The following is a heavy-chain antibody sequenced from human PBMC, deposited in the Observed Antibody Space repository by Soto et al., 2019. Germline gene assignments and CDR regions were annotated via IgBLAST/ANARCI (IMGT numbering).Heavy chain of an antibody. CDR1: GDSISNVNCC. D-gene: IGHD6-19*01. CDR2: IYNGGST. V-gene: IGHV4-30-4*02. Sequence: SETLSLTCTVSGDSISNVNCCWSWIRQPPDKGLEWIGHIYNGGSTYSNPSLRSRVTISVDTSKNQFSLKLSSVTAADTAVYYCAREGYSSGWYPYWGQGTLVTVS. CDR3: AREGYSSGWYPY. J-gene: IGHJ4*02.